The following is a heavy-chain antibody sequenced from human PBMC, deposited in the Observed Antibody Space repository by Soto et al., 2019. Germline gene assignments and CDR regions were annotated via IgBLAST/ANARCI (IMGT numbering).Heavy chain of an antibody. CDR1: GYTFTSYD. D-gene: IGHD3-10*01. J-gene: IGHJ4*02. V-gene: IGHV1-8*01. Sequence: ASVKVSCKSSGYTFTSYDFNWVRQATGQGPEWIGWMNPSSGNTGYAQKFQGRVTMTRDTSITTAYMDLSSLRSDDPAVYCCGRAPRECGFYYWGPGTLVTVSS. CDR3: GRAPRECGFYY. CDR2: MNPSSGNT.